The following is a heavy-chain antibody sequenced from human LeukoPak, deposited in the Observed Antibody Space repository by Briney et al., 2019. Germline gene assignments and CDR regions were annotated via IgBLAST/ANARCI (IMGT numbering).Heavy chain of an antibody. CDR1: GFTFRNYW. J-gene: IGHJ3*02. D-gene: IGHD3-22*01. CDR3: ARGIYYESSGYLI. V-gene: IGHV3-7*03. CDR2: IKQDGTEK. Sequence: AGYLSLYGAGSGFTFRNYWMSWVGQAQGNGLEWVAHIKQDGTEKYHVDSVKGRFTSSRDNAKNSLYLHMNSLRAEDTGLYYCARGIYYESSGYLIWGQGTMVTVSS.